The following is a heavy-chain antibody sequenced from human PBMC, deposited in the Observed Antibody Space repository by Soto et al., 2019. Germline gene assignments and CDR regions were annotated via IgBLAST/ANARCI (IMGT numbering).Heavy chain of an antibody. CDR1: GFTFSSYW. CDR2: INSDGSST. D-gene: IGHD3-22*01. Sequence: EVQLVESGGGLVQPGGSLRLSCAASGFTFSSYWMHWVRQAPGKGLVWVSRINSDGSSTSYADAVKGRFTISRAKAKNTLYLQMNSLRAEDTAVYYCAKPPNYYDSSGYYDYWGQGTLVTVSS. V-gene: IGHV3-74*01. CDR3: AKPPNYYDSSGYYDY. J-gene: IGHJ4*02.